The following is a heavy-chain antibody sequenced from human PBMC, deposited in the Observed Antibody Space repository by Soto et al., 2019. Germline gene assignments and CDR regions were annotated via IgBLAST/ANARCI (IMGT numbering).Heavy chain of an antibody. J-gene: IGHJ6*02. CDR1: GGSMSRYY. Sequence: QVQLQESGPGLVKPSETLTLTCTVSGGSMSRYYWSWIRQPPGKGLEWIGYIYYSGHTNSNPSLKSRVTISVDTSKNQFSLKLSSVTAADTAVYYCARGIATTEMDVWGHGTTVTVSS. CDR2: IYYSGHT. D-gene: IGHD1-1*01. V-gene: IGHV4-59*01. CDR3: ARGIATTEMDV.